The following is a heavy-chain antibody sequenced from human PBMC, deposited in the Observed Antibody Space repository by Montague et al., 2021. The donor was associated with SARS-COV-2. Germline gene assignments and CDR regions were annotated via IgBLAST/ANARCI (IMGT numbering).Heavy chain of an antibody. D-gene: IGHD3-10*01. V-gene: IGHV4-31*03. CDR1: GGSISSGGYY. CDR2: IYYSGXT. J-gene: IGHJ5*02. CDR3: ARDRRTITMVRGVTHWFDP. Sequence: TLSLTCTVSGGSISSGGYYWSWIRQHPGKGLEWIGYIYYSGXTXYXXXXKXRVTISVDTSKNQFSLKLSSVTAADTAVYYCARDRRTITMVRGVTHWFDPWGQGTLVTVSS.